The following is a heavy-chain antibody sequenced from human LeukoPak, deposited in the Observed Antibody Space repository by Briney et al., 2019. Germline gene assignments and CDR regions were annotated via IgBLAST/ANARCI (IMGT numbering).Heavy chain of an antibody. V-gene: IGHV3-43*02. CDR2: ISGDGGST. J-gene: IGHJ4*02. D-gene: IGHD6-19*01. Sequence: PGGSLGLSCAAPGFMFHDYAIHWVRQAPGKGLEWVSLISGDGGSTFYADSVKGRFTISRDNSKNSLYLQMNSLRSDDTALYHCARESESSGWYDYWGQGTLVTVSS. CDR1: GFMFHDYA. CDR3: ARESESSGWYDY.